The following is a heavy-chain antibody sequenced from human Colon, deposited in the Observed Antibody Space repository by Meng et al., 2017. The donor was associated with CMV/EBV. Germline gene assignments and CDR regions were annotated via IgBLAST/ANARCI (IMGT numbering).Heavy chain of an antibody. CDR2: MHSGGDA. Sequence: GGSLRLSCAASGLNVNVNYMTWVRQAPGKGLEGVSVMHSGGDAYYTDSVKGRFILSRDNSKNTVYLQMNNLTSENTAVYYCARGNLGMIAIPLDSWGQGTLVTVSS. CDR1: GLNVNVNY. V-gene: IGHV3-66*02. CDR3: ARGNLGMIAIPLDS. J-gene: IGHJ4*02. D-gene: IGHD2-21*01.